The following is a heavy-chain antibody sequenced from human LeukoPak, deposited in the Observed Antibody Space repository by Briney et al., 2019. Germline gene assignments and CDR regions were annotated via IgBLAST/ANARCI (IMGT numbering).Heavy chain of an antibody. J-gene: IGHJ6*03. CDR3: AKGRITIFGVVMDYYYYMEV. CDR2: ISGSGGST. Sequence: TGGSLRLSCAASGFTFSSYAMSWVRQAPGKGLEWVSAISGSGGSTYYADSVKGRFTISRDNSKNTLYLQMNSLRAEDTAVYYYAKGRITIFGVVMDYYYYMEVWVRGTTVTVSS. V-gene: IGHV3-23*01. CDR1: GFTFSSYA. D-gene: IGHD3-3*01.